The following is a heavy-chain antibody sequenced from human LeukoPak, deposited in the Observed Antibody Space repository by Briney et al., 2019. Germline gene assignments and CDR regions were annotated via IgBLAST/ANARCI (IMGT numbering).Heavy chain of an antibody. CDR3: AKDNAGYCSSTSCAPFGY. D-gene: IGHD2-2*01. Sequence: PGGSLRLSCIASGFTFSNSWMTWVRQAPGKGLEWVAVISYDGSNKYYADSVKGRFTISRDNSKNTLYLQMNSLRAEDTAVYYCAKDNAGYCSSTSCAPFGYWGQGTLVTVSS. CDR2: ISYDGSNK. J-gene: IGHJ4*02. V-gene: IGHV3-30*18. CDR1: GFTFSNSW.